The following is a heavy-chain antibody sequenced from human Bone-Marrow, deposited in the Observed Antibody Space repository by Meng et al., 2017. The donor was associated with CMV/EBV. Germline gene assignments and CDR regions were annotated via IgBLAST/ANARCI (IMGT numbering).Heavy chain of an antibody. Sequence: SETLSLTCTVYGGSFSGYYWSWIRQPPGKGLEWIGEINHSGSTNYNPSLKSRVTISVDTSKNQFSLKLSSVTAADTAVYYCARDDILTGYDYWGQGTTVTVSS. CDR2: INHSGST. CDR1: GGSFSGYY. D-gene: IGHD3-9*01. J-gene: IGHJ4*03. CDR3: ARDDILTGYDY. V-gene: IGHV4-34*01.